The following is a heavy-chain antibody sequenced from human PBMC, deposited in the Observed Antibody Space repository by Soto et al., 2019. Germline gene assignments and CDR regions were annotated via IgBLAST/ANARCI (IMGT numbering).Heavy chain of an antibody. J-gene: IGHJ3*02. CDR1: GGTFSRYA. Sequence: SSVNVACKAAGGTFSRYAISWVRQAPGQGLEWMGGIIPIFGTANYAQKFQGRVTITADESTSTAYMELSSLRSEDTAVYYFARDRGVTTSNDAFDIWGQGPMVTVPS. D-gene: IGHD4-17*01. CDR2: IIPIFGTA. V-gene: IGHV1-69*13. CDR3: ARDRGVTTSNDAFDI.